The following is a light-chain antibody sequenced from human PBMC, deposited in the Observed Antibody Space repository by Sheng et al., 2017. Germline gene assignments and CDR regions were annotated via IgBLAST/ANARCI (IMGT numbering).Light chain of an antibody. CDR2: EVT. V-gene: IGLV2-8*01. CDR1: SSDVGGYNY. CDR3: QSYDISPSGYVV. J-gene: IGLJ2*01. Sequence: QSALTQPPSASGSPGQSVTISCTGTSSDVGGYNYVSWYQQHPGKVPKLMIYEVTKRPSGVPDRFSGSKSGNTASLTVSGLQAEDEADYYCQSYDISPSGYVVIGGGTKLTVL.